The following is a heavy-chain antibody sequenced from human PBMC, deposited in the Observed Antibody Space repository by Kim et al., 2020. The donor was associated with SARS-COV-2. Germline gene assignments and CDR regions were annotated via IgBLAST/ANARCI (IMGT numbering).Heavy chain of an antibody. CDR3: ARRLLELGTKGIDS. D-gene: IGHD3-10*01. Sequence: SETLSLTCAVYGGSFSGYYWSWIRQPPGKGLEWVAEINHSGSTNYNPSLKSRFTISVDTSKNQFSLRMISVTAADTAIYYCARRLLELGTKGIDSWGQGTLVTVSS. J-gene: IGHJ4*02. V-gene: IGHV4-34*01. CDR1: GGSFSGYY. CDR2: INHSGST.